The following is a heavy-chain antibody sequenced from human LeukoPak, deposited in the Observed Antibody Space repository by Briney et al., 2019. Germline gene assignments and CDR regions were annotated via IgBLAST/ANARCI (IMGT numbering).Heavy chain of an antibody. V-gene: IGHV4-34*01. CDR1: GGSFSGYY. CDR3: ARSAYYYDSSGYPTSYYFDY. J-gene: IGHJ4*02. Sequence: SETLSLTCAVYGGSFSGYYWSWIRQPPGKGLEWIGEINHSGSTNYNPSLKSRVTISVDTSKNQFSLKLSSVTAADTAVYYCARSAYYYDSSGYPTSYYFDYWGQGTLVTVSS. CDR2: INHSGST. D-gene: IGHD3-22*01.